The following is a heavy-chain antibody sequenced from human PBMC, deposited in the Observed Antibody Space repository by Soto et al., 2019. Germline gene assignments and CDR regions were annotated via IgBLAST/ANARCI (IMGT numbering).Heavy chain of an antibody. V-gene: IGHV4-4*02. CDR1: GASISSTSSGDW. J-gene: IGHJ4*02. D-gene: IGHD1-26*01. CDR2: IHHSGNT. Sequence: QVQLQESGPGLVKPSGTLSLTCTVSGASISSTSSGDWWSWVRQPPGKGLEWIGEIHHSGNTNYNPSLKRRVTMSVDKSKNQFSLRLSSVTAADTAVYYCAKMVGATLVDYWGQGNLVTVSS. CDR3: AKMVGATLVDY.